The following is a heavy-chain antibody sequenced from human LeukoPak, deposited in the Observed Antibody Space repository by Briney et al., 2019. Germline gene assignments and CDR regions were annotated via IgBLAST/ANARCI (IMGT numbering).Heavy chain of an antibody. CDR3: AAGRFGELSGVFDI. J-gene: IGHJ3*02. D-gene: IGHD3-10*01. CDR1: GYTFTDHY. Sequence: GASVKVSCKAAGYTFTDHYLHWVRQAPGQGLEWMGWINPNTGGTTCAQTFQGRVTMTRDTSISTAYMELSRLSSDDTAVYYCAAGRFGELSGVFDIWGQGTMVTVSS. V-gene: IGHV1-2*02. CDR2: INPNTGGT.